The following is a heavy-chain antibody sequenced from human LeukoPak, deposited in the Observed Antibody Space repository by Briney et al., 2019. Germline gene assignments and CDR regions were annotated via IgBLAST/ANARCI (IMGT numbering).Heavy chain of an antibody. CDR3: STDPRLLIY. J-gene: IGHJ4*01. CDR2: ISWNSGSI. D-gene: IGHD2-8*01. Sequence: SGGSLRLSCAASGFTFDDYAMHWVRQAPGKGLEWVSGISWNSGSIGYADSVKGRFTISRDNAKNSLYLQMNSLRPDDTALYYCSTDPRLLIYWGHGTLVTVSS. CDR1: GFTFDDYA. V-gene: IGHV3-9*01.